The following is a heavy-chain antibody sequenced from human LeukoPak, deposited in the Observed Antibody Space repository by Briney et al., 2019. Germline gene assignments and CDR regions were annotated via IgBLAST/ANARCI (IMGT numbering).Heavy chain of an antibody. Sequence: ASVKVSCKASGYTFTSYDINWVRQATGQGLEWMGWMNPNSGNTGYAQKFQGRVTMTRNTSISTAYMELSSLRSEDTAVYYCARDPLGYSGSYYYFDYWGQGTLVTVSS. J-gene: IGHJ4*02. CDR3: ARDPLGYSGSYYYFDY. CDR2: MNPNSGNT. D-gene: IGHD1-26*01. CDR1: GYTFTSYD. V-gene: IGHV1-8*01.